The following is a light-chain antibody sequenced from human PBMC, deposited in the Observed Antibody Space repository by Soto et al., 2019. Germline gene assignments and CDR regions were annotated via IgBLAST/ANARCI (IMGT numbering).Light chain of an antibody. J-gene: IGKJ5*01. CDR2: AAS. Sequence: DIQMTQSPSSLSASVGDRVTITCRASESISRHLNWYQQKPGKAPNLLIYAASTLQNGVPSRFSVSGSGTDFTLTISSLQPKDFATYYCQQSYSTLSISFGQGTRLEIK. CDR3: QQSYSTLSIS. V-gene: IGKV1-39*01. CDR1: ESISRH.